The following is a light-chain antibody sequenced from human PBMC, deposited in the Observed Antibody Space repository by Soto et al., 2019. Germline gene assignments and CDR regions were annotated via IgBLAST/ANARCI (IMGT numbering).Light chain of an antibody. J-gene: IGKJ1*01. V-gene: IGKV3-15*01. CDR1: QSVSSN. CDR2: GAS. Sequence: EILMTQSPATLSVSPGERATLSCRASQSVSSNLAWYQQKPGQAPRLLIYGASTRATGIPARLSGSGYGTELTITISSMKSEDFEVYYCQQRSNWTRTFGQGTKVDIK. CDR3: QQRSNWTRT.